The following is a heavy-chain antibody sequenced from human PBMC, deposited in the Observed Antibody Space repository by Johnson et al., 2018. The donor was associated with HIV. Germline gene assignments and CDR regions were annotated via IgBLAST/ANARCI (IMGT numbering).Heavy chain of an antibody. D-gene: IGHD1-26*01. J-gene: IGHJ3*02. CDR1: GFTFSSYA. CDR3: ARALEVGATTANEAFDI. Sequence: QMLLVESGGGVVQPGRSLRLSCAASGFTFSSYAMHWVRQAPGKGLDWVAVISDDGSNEYYADSVKGRFAISRDNSNNTLYLQMNSLRAEDTAVYYCARALEVGATTANEAFDIWGQGTMVTVSS. CDR2: ISDDGSNE. V-gene: IGHV3-30*09.